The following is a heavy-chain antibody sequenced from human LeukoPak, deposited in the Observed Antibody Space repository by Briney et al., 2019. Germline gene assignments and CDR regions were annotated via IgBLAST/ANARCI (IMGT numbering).Heavy chain of an antibody. Sequence: NPSETLSLTCTVSGGSISSYYWSWIRQPPGKGLEWIGYIYYSGSTNYNPSLKSRVTISVDTSKNQFSLKLSSVTAADTAVYYCAGGFYDFWSGYYPTQFDYWGQGTLVTVSS. CDR1: GGSISSYY. CDR3: AGGFYDFWSGYYPTQFDY. D-gene: IGHD3-3*01. J-gene: IGHJ4*02. CDR2: IYYSGST. V-gene: IGHV4-59*01.